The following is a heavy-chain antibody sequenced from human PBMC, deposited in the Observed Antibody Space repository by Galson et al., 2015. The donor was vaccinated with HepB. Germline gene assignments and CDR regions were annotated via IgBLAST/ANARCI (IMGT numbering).Heavy chain of an antibody. J-gene: IGHJ6*02. V-gene: IGHV5-51*01. CDR2: VYPGDSDT. Sequence: QSGAEVKQPGESLKISCKGSGYSFSRHWIGWVRQMPGKGLEWMGIVYPGDSDTRYSPSFQGQVTISADKFINTAYLQWRSLKASDTATYYCARHILYCSGDNCYRYYYYGMDVWGQGTTVIVSS. D-gene: IGHD2-15*01. CDR1: GYSFSRHW. CDR3: ARHILYCSGDNCYRYYYYGMDV.